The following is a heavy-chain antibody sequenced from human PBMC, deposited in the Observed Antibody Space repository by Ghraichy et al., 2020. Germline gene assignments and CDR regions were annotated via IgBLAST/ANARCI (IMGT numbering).Heavy chain of an antibody. D-gene: IGHD6-13*01. CDR3: ARGTGYSSSWYPQARAFDI. Sequence: SETLSLTCTVSGGSISSYYWSWIRQPPGKGLEWIGYIYYSGSTNYNPSLKSRVTISVDTSKNQFSLKLSSVTAADTAVYYCARGTGYSSSWYPQARAFDIWGQGTMVTVSS. V-gene: IGHV4-59*01. J-gene: IGHJ3*02. CDR1: GGSISSYY. CDR2: IYYSGST.